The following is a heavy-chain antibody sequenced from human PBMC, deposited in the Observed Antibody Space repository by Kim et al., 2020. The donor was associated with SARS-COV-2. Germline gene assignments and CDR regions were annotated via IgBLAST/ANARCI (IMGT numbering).Heavy chain of an antibody. J-gene: IGHJ5*02. D-gene: IGHD6-19*01. CDR3: ARGGGYSSVWYGGWFDP. CDR2: TYYRSKWYY. V-gene: IGHV6-1*01. Sequence: SQTLSLTCAISVDSVTTNSGSWNWIRQSPSRGLEWLGRTYYRSKWYYNYADSVKNRITISSDTSKNQFSLQLDSVTPEDTAVYYCARGGGYSSVWYGGWFDPWGQGTLVTVSS. CDR1: VDSVTTNSGS.